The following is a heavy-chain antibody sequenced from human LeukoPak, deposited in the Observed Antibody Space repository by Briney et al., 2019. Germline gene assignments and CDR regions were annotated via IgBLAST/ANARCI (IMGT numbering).Heavy chain of an antibody. CDR3: TRGGLELPYYMDV. Sequence: GGSLRLSCAASGFPFRRYAMRWVRQATGEGVEGVSAISGSGGSTYYAASVKRQFTISIDNPKNTLYLQMNSLRAEDTAVYYCTRGGLELPYYMDVWGKGTTVTVSS. V-gene: IGHV3-23*01. CDR2: ISGSGGST. CDR1: GFPFRRYA. J-gene: IGHJ6*03. D-gene: IGHD1-7*01.